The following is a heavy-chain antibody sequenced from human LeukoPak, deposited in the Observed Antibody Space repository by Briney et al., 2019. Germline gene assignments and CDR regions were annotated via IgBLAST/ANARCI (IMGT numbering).Heavy chain of an antibody. D-gene: IGHD6-13*01. Sequence: GGSLRLSCAASGFTFDDYGMSWVRQAPGKGLEWVSGINWNGGSTGYADSVKGRFTISRDNAKNSLYLQMNSLRAEDTAVYYCARESSSSWYCEFDYWGQGTLVTVSS. J-gene: IGHJ4*02. CDR3: ARESSSSWYCEFDY. CDR2: INWNGGST. CDR1: GFTFDDYG. V-gene: IGHV3-20*04.